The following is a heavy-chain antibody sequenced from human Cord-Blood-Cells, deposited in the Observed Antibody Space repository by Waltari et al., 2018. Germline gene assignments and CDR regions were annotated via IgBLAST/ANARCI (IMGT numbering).Heavy chain of an antibody. CDR3: FLGYCSGGSCYSFDY. Sequence: QLQLQESGPGLVKPSETLSLTCTVSGGSISSSRYYWGWIRQPPGKGLEWIGSIYYSGSTYYNPSLKSRVTISVDTSKNQFSLKLSSVTAADTAVYYCFLGYCSGGSCYSFDYWGQGTLVTVSS. CDR1: GGSISSSRYY. J-gene: IGHJ4*02. CDR2: IYYSGST. D-gene: IGHD2-15*01. V-gene: IGHV4-39*01.